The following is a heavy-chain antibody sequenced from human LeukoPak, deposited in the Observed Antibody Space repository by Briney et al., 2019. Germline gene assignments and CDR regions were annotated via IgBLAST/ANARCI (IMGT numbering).Heavy chain of an antibody. Sequence: SVKVSCKASGYTFTSYGISWVRQAPGQGLEWMGWISAYNGNTNYAQKLQGRVTMTTDTSTSTAYMELRSLRSDDTAVYYCARSLEYGSGSYYDYVYWGQGTLVTVSS. J-gene: IGHJ4*02. D-gene: IGHD3-10*01. CDR1: GYTFTSYG. CDR3: ARSLEYGSGSYYDYVY. V-gene: IGHV1-18*01. CDR2: ISAYNGNT.